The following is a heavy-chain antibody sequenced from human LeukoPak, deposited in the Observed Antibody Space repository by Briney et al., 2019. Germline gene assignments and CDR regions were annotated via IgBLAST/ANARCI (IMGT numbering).Heavy chain of an antibody. V-gene: IGHV3-7*01. J-gene: IGHJ4*02. Sequence: PGGSLRLSCAASGFTFSSYWMCWVRQAPGKGLEWVANIKQDGSEKYYVDSVKGRFTISRDNAKNSLYLQMNSLRAEDTAVYYCARDIVSGSGSLDYWGQGTLVTVSS. CDR2: IKQDGSEK. CDR1: GFTFSSYW. CDR3: ARDIVSGSGSLDY. D-gene: IGHD3-10*01.